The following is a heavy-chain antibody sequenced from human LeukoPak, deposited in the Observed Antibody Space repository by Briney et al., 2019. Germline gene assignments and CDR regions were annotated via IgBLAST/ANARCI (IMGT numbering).Heavy chain of an antibody. V-gene: IGHV3-21*01. D-gene: IGHD2-2*02. CDR2: ISSSSSYI. CDR3: ARDGAGYCSSTSCYNYYYGMDV. CDR1: GFTFSSYS. J-gene: IGHJ6*02. Sequence: GGSLRLSCAASGFTFSSYSMNWVRQAPGKGLEWVSSISSSSSYIYYAGSVKGRFTISRDNAKNSLYLQMNSLRAEDTAVYYCARDGAGYCSSTSCYNYYYGMDVWGQGTTVTVSS.